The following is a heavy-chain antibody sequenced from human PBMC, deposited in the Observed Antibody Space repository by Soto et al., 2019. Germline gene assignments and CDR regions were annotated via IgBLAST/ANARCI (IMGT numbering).Heavy chain of an antibody. V-gene: IGHV3-64*01. CDR1: GFTLSVYA. CDR3: ARRARPDFYYMDV. D-gene: IGHD6-6*01. CDR2: ISSNGVGT. Sequence: PGXSLRLSCAASGFTLSVYAIDWVVQAPGKGLEYVSGISSNGVGTYYANSVQGRFTISRDNSKNTVYLQMGSLTPEDIAVYYCARRARPDFYYMDVWGKGTTVTVSS. J-gene: IGHJ6*03.